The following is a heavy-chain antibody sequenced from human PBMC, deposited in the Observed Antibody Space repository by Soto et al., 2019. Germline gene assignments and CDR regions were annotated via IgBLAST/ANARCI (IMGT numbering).Heavy chain of an antibody. J-gene: IGHJ4*02. CDR3: AKDRGTGVTSCPYYFDY. CDR2: ISGSGGST. V-gene: IGHV3-23*01. D-gene: IGHD2-2*01. CDR1: GFTFSSYA. Sequence: GGSLRLSCAASGFTFSSYAMSWVRQAPGKGLEWVSAISGSGGSTYYADSVKGRFTISRDNSKNTLYLQMNSLRAEDTAVYYCAKDRGTGVTSCPYYFDYWGQGTLVTVSS.